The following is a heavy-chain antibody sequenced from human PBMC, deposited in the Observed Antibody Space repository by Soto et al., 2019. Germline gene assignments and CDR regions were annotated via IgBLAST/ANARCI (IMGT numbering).Heavy chain of an antibody. CDR1: GFTFSSSA. J-gene: IGHJ3*02. Sequence: GGSLRLSCAASGFTFSSSAMSWVRQAPGKGLEWVSAISGSGGSTYYADSVKGRFTISRDNSKNTLYRQMNSLRAEDTAVYYCAKDRDGVIEVAGSFDAFDIWGQGTMVTVSS. CDR3: AKDRDGVIEVAGSFDAFDI. V-gene: IGHV3-23*01. CDR2: ISGSGGST. D-gene: IGHD6-19*01.